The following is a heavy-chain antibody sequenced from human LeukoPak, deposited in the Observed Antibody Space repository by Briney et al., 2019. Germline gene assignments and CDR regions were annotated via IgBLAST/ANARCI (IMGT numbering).Heavy chain of an antibody. CDR2: ISAYNGNT. CDR1: GYTFTSYG. D-gene: IGHD3-10*01. CDR3: AREHGSGSFDY. J-gene: IGHJ4*02. Sequence: EASVKVSCKASGYTFTSYGISWVRQAPGQGLEWMGWISAYNGNTNYAQKLQGRVAMTTDTSTSTAYMELRGLRSDDTAVYYCAREHGSGSFDYWGQGTLVTVSS. V-gene: IGHV1-18*01.